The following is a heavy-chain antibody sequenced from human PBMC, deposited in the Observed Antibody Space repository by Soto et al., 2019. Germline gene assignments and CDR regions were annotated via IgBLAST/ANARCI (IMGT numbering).Heavy chain of an antibody. CDR2: IYWDDDK. D-gene: IGHD3-10*01. CDR3: AHRRKYYGSGSYLFDY. J-gene: IGHJ4*02. Sequence: QITLKESGPTLVKPTQTLTLTCTFSGFSLSTSGVGVGWIRQPPGKALEWLALIYWDDDKRYSPSLKSRLTITKDTSKNQVVLTMTHMDPVDTATYYCAHRRKYYGSGSYLFDYWGQGTLVTVSS. V-gene: IGHV2-5*02. CDR1: GFSLSTSGVG.